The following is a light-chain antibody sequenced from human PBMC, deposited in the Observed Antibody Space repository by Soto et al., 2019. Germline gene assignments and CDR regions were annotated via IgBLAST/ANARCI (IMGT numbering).Light chain of an antibody. J-gene: IGKJ4*01. CDR3: QQHSNWPLT. CDR1: QSVSSY. CDR2: DAS. Sequence: EIVLTQSPATLSLSPGERATLSCRASQSVSSYLAWYQQKPGRAPRLLIYDASNRATGIPARFSGSGSGTDFTLTISSLEPEDFAVYYGQQHSNWPLTFGGGTKVEIK. V-gene: IGKV3-11*01.